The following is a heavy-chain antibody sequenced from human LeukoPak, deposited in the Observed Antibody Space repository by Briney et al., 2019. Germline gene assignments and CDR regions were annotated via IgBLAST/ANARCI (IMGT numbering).Heavy chain of an antibody. V-gene: IGHV7-4-1*02. J-gene: IGHJ3*02. Sequence: ASVKVSCKASGYTFTSYDINWVRQATGQGLEWMGWINTNTGNPTYAQGFTGRFVFSLDTSVSTAYLQISSLKAEDTAVYYCARDRTILWFGGPDAFDIWGQGTMVTVSS. D-gene: IGHD3-10*01. CDR3: ARDRTILWFGGPDAFDI. CDR2: INTNTGNP. CDR1: GYTFTSYD.